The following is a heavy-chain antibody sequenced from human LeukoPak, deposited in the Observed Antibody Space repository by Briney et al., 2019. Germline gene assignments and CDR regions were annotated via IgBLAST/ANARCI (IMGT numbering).Heavy chain of an antibody. CDR2: ISSSSSYI. D-gene: IGHD2-2*01. CDR1: GFTFSSYS. V-gene: IGHV3-21*01. J-gene: IGHJ5*02. CDR3: AKGGYCSSTSCPKGFDP. Sequence: PGGSLRLSCAASGFTFSSYSMNWVRQAPGKGLEWVSSISSSSSYIYYADSVEGRFTISRDNAKNSLYLQMNSLRAEDTAVYYCAKGGYCSSTSCPKGFDPWGQGTLVTVSS.